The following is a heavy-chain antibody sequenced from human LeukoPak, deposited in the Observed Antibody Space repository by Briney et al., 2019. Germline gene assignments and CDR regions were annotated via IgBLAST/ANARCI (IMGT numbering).Heavy chain of an antibody. CDR2: ISFDGGNK. V-gene: IGHV3-30*18. J-gene: IGHJ6*02. CDR1: GLTFSSSA. CDR3: AKEYSSSRSKRGSYYYYGVDV. D-gene: IGHD3-10*01. Sequence: GGSLRLSCVASGLTFSSSAIHWVRQAPGKGLEWVAVISFDGGNKNLAESVRGRFTVPRANSNNTVYLQMNSLGAEDTALYYCAKEYSSSRSKRGSYYYYGVDVWGQGTTVTVSS.